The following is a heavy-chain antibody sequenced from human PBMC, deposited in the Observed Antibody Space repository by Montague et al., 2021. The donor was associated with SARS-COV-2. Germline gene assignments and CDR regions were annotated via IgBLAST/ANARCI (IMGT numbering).Heavy chain of an antibody. Sequence: SESLSLTCTVSGDSISSFYWNWIRQPPGKGLEWIGRIYASGSTNYNPSLKSRVTISVDTSKNQFSLKLNSVTAADTAVYYCGRGVVAATPVVDYWGRGTLVTVSS. CDR2: IYASGST. CDR3: GRGVVAATPVVDY. CDR1: GDSISSFY. V-gene: IGHV4-4*07. J-gene: IGHJ4*02. D-gene: IGHD2-15*01.